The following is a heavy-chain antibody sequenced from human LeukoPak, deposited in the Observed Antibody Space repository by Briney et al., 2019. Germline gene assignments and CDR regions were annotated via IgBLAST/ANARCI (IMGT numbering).Heavy chain of an antibody. V-gene: IGHV3-30*03. CDR3: ASLYCSSTSCPSVDY. CDR2: ISYDGSNK. CDR1: GFTVSSNY. J-gene: IGHJ4*02. D-gene: IGHD2-2*01. Sequence: GGSLRLSCAASGFTVSSNYMSWVRRAPGKGLEWVAVISYDGSNKYYADSVKGRFTISRDNSKNTLYLQMNSLRAEDTAVYYCASLYCSSTSCPSVDYWGQGTLVTVSS.